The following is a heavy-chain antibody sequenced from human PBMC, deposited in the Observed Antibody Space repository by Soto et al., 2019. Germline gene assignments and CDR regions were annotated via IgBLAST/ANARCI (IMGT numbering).Heavy chain of an antibody. V-gene: IGHV3-30*03. J-gene: IGHJ3*02. D-gene: IGHD2-15*01. CDR1: GFTFSSYG. Sequence: GGSLRLSCAASGFTFSSYGMHWVRQAPGKGLEWVAVISYDGSNKYYAESVKGRFTISRDNSKNTLYLQMNSLRAEDTAVYYCATIGYCSGGSCYGHDAFDIWGQGTTVTVSS. CDR2: ISYDGSNK. CDR3: ATIGYCSGGSCYGHDAFDI.